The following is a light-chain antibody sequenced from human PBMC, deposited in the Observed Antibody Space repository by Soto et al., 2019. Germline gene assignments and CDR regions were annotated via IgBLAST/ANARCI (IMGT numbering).Light chain of an antibody. CDR2: GAS. J-gene: IGKJ1*01. Sequence: DIQMTQSPSSLSASVGDRVTFTCRASQGIRNDLGWYQQKAGKAPKRLIYGASSLESGVPSRFSDRGSGTEFTLTINSLQPEDSATYFCLQHYVFPAVTFGQGTKVEIK. CDR3: LQHYVFPAVT. V-gene: IGKV1-17*01. CDR1: QGIRND.